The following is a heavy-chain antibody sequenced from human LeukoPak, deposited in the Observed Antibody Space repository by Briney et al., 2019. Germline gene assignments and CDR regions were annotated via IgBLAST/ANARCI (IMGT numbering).Heavy chain of an antibody. CDR2: ISSGGRT. CDR3: ARVGVSGSYRYFDY. J-gene: IGHJ4*02. V-gene: IGHV3-53*01. CDR1: GFTVSSNY. Sequence: PGGSLILSCAASGFTVSSNYMSWVRQTPGKGLEWGSTISSGGRTYYADSVKGRFTISRDNSKNTLYLQMNSLRAEDTAVYHCARVGVSGSYRYFDYWGQGILVTVSS. D-gene: IGHD1-26*01.